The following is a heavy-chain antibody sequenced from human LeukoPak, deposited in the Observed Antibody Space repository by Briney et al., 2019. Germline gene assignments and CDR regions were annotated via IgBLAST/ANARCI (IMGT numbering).Heavy chain of an antibody. J-gene: IGHJ6*03. Sequence: SETLSLTCTVSGGSISSYYWSWIRQPAGKGLEWIGRIYTSGSTNYNPSLKSRVTISVDTSKNQFSLKLSSVTAADTAVYYCARTLYGSGSYYKGYYYMDVWGKGTTVTISS. CDR3: ARTLYGSGSYYKGYYYMDV. V-gene: IGHV4-4*07. D-gene: IGHD3-10*01. CDR2: IYTSGST. CDR1: GGSISSYY.